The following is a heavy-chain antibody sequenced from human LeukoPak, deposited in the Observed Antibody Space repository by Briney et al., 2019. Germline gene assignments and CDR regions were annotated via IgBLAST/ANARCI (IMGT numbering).Heavy chain of an antibody. CDR1: GFTFSDHY. J-gene: IGHJ6*02. CDR2: ISSSGSTI. D-gene: IGHD4-17*01. Sequence: GPSLRPSCAASGFTFSDHYMSSIRQAPGKGLGWVSYISSSGSTIYYADSVKGRFTISRDNAKNSLYLQMNSLRAEDTAVYYCAKTLYGDYGYYYYGMDVWGQGTTVTVSS. V-gene: IGHV3-11*01. CDR3: AKTLYGDYGYYYYGMDV.